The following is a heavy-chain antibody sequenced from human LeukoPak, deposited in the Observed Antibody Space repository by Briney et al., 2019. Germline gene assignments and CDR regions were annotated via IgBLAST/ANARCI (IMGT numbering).Heavy chain of an antibody. Sequence: PGGSLRLSCAASGFTVSINYMSWVRQAPGKGLEWVSVIYSGGSTYYADSVKGRFTISRDNSKNTLYLQMNSLRAEDTAVYYCARGDFDGGSSYYFDYWGQGTLVTVSS. V-gene: IGHV3-53*01. CDR1: GFTVSINY. J-gene: IGHJ4*02. CDR2: IYSGGST. CDR3: ARGDFDGGSSYYFDY. D-gene: IGHD4-23*01.